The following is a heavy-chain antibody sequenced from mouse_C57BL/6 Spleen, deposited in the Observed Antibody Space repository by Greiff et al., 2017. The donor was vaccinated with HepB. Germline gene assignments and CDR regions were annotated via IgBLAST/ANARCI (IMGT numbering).Heavy chain of an antibody. Sequence: VHVKQSGAELVRPGASVKLSCTASGFNIKDYYMHWVKQRPEQGLEWIGRIDPEDGDTEYAPKFQGKATMTADTSSNTAYLQLSSLTSEDTAVYYCTTNYYGSSLAWFAYWGQGTLVTVSA. J-gene: IGHJ3*01. CDR3: TTNYYGSSLAWFAY. D-gene: IGHD1-1*01. V-gene: IGHV14-1*01. CDR1: GFNIKDYY. CDR2: IDPEDGDT.